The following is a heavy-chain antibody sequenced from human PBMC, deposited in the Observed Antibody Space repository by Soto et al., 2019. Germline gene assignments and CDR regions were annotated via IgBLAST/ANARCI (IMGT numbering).Heavy chain of an antibody. CDR3: STSGYGGFDY. J-gene: IGHJ4*02. V-gene: IGHV3-15*07. CDR1: GFDFTTTW. CDR2: IKSKNDGGTL. D-gene: IGHD5-12*01. Sequence: PGGSLRLSCAASGFDFTTTWMNWVRLAPGKGLEWVARIKSKNDGGTLDYASPVKGRFTISRDDSKKTSYLQMNSLKTEDTAIYYCSTSGYGGFDYWGQGVLVTSPQ.